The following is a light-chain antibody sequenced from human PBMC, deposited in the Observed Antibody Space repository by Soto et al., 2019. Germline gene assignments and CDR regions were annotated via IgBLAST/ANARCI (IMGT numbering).Light chain of an antibody. J-gene: IGKJ5*01. CDR2: KVS. CDR1: QSLVHSDGIAY. Sequence: VVMTQSPLSLPVTLGQPASISCRSNQSLVHSDGIAYFGWFQQRPGRSPRRLIYKVSNRDSGVPARFSGSGSGTDFALKISRVEAEDVGVYYCMQGTHWPITFGQGTRLEI. V-gene: IGKV2-30*02. CDR3: MQGTHWPIT.